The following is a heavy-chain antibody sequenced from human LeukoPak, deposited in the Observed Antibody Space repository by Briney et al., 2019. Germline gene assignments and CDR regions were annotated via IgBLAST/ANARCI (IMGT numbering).Heavy chain of an antibody. CDR3: ARVDNYNWFDP. CDR1: GGSISSGGYY. J-gene: IGHJ5*02. D-gene: IGHD1-20*01. CDR2: IYYSGST. Sequence: SETLSLTCTVSGGSISSGGYYWSWVRQHPGKGLEWIGYIYYSGSTYYNPSLKSRVTISVDTSKNQFSLKLSSVTAADTAVYYCARVDNYNWFDPWGQGTLVTVSS. V-gene: IGHV4-31*03.